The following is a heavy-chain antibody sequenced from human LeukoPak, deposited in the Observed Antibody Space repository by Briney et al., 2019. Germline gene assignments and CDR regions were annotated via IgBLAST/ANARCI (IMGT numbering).Heavy chain of an antibody. Sequence: GGSLRLSCAAFGFTVSSNYMSWVRQAPGKGLEWVSAISGSGGSTYYADSVKGRFTISRDNSKNTLYLQMNSLRAEDTAVYYCANGPVATDSTYYGMDVWGQGTTVTVSS. D-gene: IGHD5-12*01. CDR2: ISGSGGST. J-gene: IGHJ6*02. CDR1: GFTVSSNY. CDR3: ANGPVATDSTYYGMDV. V-gene: IGHV3-23*01.